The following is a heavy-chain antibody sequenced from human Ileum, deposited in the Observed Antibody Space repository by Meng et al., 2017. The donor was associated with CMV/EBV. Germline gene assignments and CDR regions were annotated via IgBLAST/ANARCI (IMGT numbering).Heavy chain of an antibody. J-gene: IGHJ5*02. CDR1: GYRFSDYW. Sequence: ESLKISCKGSGYRFSDYWIGWVRQMPGTGKGLEWMGLIYPGDSQTRYSPAFQGQVTMSVDKSITTAYLQWSSLKASDTAMYYCARYSGSLLSSNWFDPWGQGTLVTVSS. D-gene: IGHD1-26*01. V-gene: IGHV5-51*01. CDR3: ARYSGSLLSSNWFDP. CDR2: IYPGDSQT.